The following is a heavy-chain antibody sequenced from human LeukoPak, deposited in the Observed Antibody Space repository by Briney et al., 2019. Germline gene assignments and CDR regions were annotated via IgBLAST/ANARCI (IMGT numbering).Heavy chain of an antibody. V-gene: IGHV4-61*02. D-gene: IGHD3-3*01. CDR3: ATGIYDFWSGYSGGFDY. J-gene: IGHJ4*02. CDR2: IYTSGST. Sequence: ASQTLSLTCTVSGGSIGSGSYYWSWIRQPAGKGLEWIGRIYTSGSTNYNPSLKSRVTISVDTSKNQFSLKLSSVTAADTAVYYCATGIYDFWSGYSGGFDYWGQGTLVTVSS. CDR1: GGSIGSGSYY.